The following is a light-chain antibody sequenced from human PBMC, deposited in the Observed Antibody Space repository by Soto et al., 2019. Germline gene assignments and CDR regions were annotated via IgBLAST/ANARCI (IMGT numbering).Light chain of an antibody. J-gene: IGKJ5*01. V-gene: IGKV3-20*01. CDR2: GAS. CDR3: QDSGTAPTSVRIT. CDR1: QSVSSSY. Sequence: EIVFTQSPGTLSLSPGERATLSCRASQSVSSSYLAWYQQKPGQAPRLLIYGASSRATGIPDRFSGSGSGTDFTLTISRLEPEDLAVYGFQDSGTAPTSVRITFGQGRRLAIK.